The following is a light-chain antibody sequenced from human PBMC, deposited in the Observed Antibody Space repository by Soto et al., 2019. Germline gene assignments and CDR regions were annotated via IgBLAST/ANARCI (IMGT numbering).Light chain of an antibody. V-gene: IGKV1-5*01. CDR2: DAS. J-gene: IGKJ1*01. CDR1: QSISSW. CDR3: QQYNSYSWT. Sequence: DIQMTQSPSTLSASVGDRVTITCRASQSISSWLAWYQQKPGKAPKLLIYDASSLESGVPSRFSGSGSGTEFTLTISRLQPDEFATYYCQQYNSYSWTFDQGTKVEIK.